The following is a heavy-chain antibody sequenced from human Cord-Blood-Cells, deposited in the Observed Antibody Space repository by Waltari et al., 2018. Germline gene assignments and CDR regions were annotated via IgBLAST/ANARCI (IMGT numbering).Heavy chain of an antibody. CDR1: GGSLSSYY. CDR3: ARGPYSSGWYFDY. D-gene: IGHD6-19*01. CDR2: IYYSGST. Sequence: QVQLQESGPGLVKPSETLSLTCTVSGGSLSSYYWSWIRQPPGKGLEWIGYIYYSGSTNYNPSLKSRVTISVDTSKNQFSLKLSSVTAADTAVYYCARGPYSSGWYFDYWGQGTLVTVSS. V-gene: IGHV4-59*01. J-gene: IGHJ4*02.